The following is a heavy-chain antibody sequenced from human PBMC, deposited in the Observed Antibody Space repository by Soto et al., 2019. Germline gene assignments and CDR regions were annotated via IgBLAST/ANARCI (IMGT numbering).Heavy chain of an antibody. CDR2: IYTSGST. V-gene: IGHV4-4*07. J-gene: IGHJ4*02. CDR1: GGSISSYY. Sequence: SETLSLTRTVSGGSISSYYWSWIRQPAGKGLEWVGRIYTSGSTNYNPSLKSRVTMSVDTSKNQFSLKLSSVTAADTAVYYCARDRWGSSSSLFDYWGQGTLVTVSS. CDR3: ARDRWGSSSSLFDY. D-gene: IGHD6-6*01.